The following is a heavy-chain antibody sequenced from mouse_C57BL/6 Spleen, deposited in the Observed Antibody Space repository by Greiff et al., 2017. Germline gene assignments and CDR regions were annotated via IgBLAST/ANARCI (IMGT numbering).Heavy chain of an antibody. V-gene: IGHV2-5*01. CDR1: GFSLTSYG. D-gene: IGHD1-1*01. CDR2: IWRGGST. CDR3: ARGRSSYDARDY. Sequence: VKLVESGPGLVQPSQSLSITCTVSGFSLTSYGVHWVRQSPGKGLEWLGVIWRGGSTDYNEAFMSRLSITKDNSNSQVFCKMNSLQADDTAIYYCARGRSSYDARDYWGQGTSVTVSS. J-gene: IGHJ4*01.